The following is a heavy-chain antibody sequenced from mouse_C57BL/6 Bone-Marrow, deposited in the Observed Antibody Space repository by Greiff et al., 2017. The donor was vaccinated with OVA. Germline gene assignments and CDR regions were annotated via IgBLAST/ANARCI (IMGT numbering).Heavy chain of an antibody. CDR2: ISDGGSYT. CDR3: ARDDGYWYFDV. Sequence: DVKLVESGGGLVKPGGSLKLSCAASGFTFSSYAMSWVRQTPEKRLEWVATISDGGSYTYYPDNVKGRFTISRDNAKNNLYLQMSHLKSEDTAMYYCARDDGYWYFDVWGTGTTVTVSS. D-gene: IGHD2-3*01. J-gene: IGHJ1*03. CDR1: GFTFSSYA. V-gene: IGHV5-4*01.